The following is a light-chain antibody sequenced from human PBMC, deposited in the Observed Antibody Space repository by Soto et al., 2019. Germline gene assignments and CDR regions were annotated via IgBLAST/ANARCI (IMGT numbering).Light chain of an antibody. Sequence: DIQLTQSPSFLSASVGDRVTITCRASQGIGSYLAWYQQKPGKAPKLLIYKASSLESGVPSRFSGSGSGTEFTLTISSLQPDDFATYYCQQYNSYLYTFGQGTKLEIK. CDR1: QGIGSY. CDR3: QQYNSYLYT. V-gene: IGKV1-5*03. J-gene: IGKJ2*01. CDR2: KAS.